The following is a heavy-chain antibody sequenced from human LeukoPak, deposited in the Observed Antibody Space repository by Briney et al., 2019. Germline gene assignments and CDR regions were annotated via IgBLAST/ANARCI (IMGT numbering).Heavy chain of an antibody. D-gene: IGHD3-22*01. V-gene: IGHV4-34*01. CDR3: ARGRHEVSMIVVVMTAVSYYLDV. Sequence: SETLSLTCAVYGGSFSGYYWTWIRQAPGKGVEWIGEINPSGRISYKSSLKSRLTISVDASKNQFSLNLRSLTAADTAVYYCARGRHEVSMIVVVMTAVSYYLDVWGKGTTVTVS. CDR2: INPSGRI. J-gene: IGHJ6*03. CDR1: GGSFSGYY.